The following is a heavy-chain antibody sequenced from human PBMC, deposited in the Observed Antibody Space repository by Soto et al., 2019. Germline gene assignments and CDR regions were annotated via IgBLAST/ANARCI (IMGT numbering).Heavy chain of an antibody. CDR2: INVYNGNT. Sequence: ASVKVSCKASGYTFTNYGISWVRQAPGQGLEWMGWINVYNGNTKYAQKVQGRVTMTTDTSTSTAFMELSSLRSDDTAVYYCARGGHIAVVTASFDYWGQGTLVTVSS. J-gene: IGHJ4*02. CDR1: GYTFTNYG. V-gene: IGHV1-18*01. CDR3: ARGGHIAVVTASFDY. D-gene: IGHD2-21*02.